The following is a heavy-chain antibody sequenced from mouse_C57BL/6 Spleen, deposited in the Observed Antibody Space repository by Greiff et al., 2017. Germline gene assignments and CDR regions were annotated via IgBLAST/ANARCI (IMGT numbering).Heavy chain of an antibody. CDR1: GYTFTSYW. Sequence: VQLQQSGAELVRPGTSVKLSCKASGYTFTSYWMHWVKQRPGQGLEWIGVIDPSDSYTNYNQKFKGKATLTVDTSSSTAYMQLSSLTSEDSAVDYCARKEVTTGGYYFDYWGQGTTLTVSS. J-gene: IGHJ2*01. CDR2: IDPSDSYT. CDR3: ARKEVTTGGYYFDY. V-gene: IGHV1-59*01. D-gene: IGHD1-1*01.